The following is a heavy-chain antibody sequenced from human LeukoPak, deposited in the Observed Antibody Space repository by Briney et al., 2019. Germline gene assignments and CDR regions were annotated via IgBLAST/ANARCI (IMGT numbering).Heavy chain of an antibody. CDR3: TLPDY. J-gene: IGHJ4*02. Sequence: GGSLRLSCTASGFTFGDYAMNWVRPAPGKGLEWVGLIGGKTYNETTEYATSVKGRFTISRDDSKSIAYLQMNSLKTEDTGVYYCTLPDYWGQGTLVTVSS. CDR1: GFTFGDYA. CDR2: IGGKTYNETT. V-gene: IGHV3-49*04.